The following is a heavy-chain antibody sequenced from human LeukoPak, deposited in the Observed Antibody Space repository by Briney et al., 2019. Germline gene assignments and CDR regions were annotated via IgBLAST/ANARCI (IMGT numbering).Heavy chain of an antibody. CDR2: IYHRGSA. CDR3: ARAGDYYVSGSYLGY. CDR1: GGSISSGANY. Sequence: SETLSLTCTVSGGSISSGANYWSWIRQPPGGGLEWIGYIYHRGSANYNPSLKSRVTISVDTSKNQFSLTLSSVTAADAAVYYCARAGDYYVSGSYLGYWGQGTLVTVSS. V-gene: IGHV4-61*08. D-gene: IGHD3-10*01. J-gene: IGHJ4*02.